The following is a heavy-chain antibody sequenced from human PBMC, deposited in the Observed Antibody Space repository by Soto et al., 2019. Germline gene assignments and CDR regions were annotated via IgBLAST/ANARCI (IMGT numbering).Heavy chain of an antibody. CDR2: ISSSSSYI. V-gene: IGHV3-21*01. J-gene: IGHJ5*02. D-gene: IGHD6-13*01. CDR1: GFTFSSYS. CDR3: ARDLRYSSSWYPQPNWFDP. Sequence: PGGSLRLSCAASGFTFSSYSMNWVRQAPGKGLEWVSSISSSSSYIYYADSVKGRFTISRDNAKNSLYLQMNSLRAEDTAVYYSARDLRYSSSWYPQPNWFDPWGQGTLVTVSS.